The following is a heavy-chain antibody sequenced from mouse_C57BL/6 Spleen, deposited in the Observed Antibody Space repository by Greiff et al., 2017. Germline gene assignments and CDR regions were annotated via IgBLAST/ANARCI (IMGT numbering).Heavy chain of an antibody. CDR3: ARDGLYYFDY. CDR1: GYTFTSYW. Sequence: QVQLQQPGAELVRPGSSVKLSCKASGYTFTSYWMAWVKQRPGQGLEWIGNIYPSDSETHYNQKFKDKATLTVDKSSSTAYMQLSSLTSEDSAVYYCARDGLYYFDYWGQGTTLTVSS. J-gene: IGHJ2*01. V-gene: IGHV1-61*01. CDR2: IYPSDSET.